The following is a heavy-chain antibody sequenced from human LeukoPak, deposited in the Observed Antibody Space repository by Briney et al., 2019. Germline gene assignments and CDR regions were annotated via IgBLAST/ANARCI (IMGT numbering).Heavy chain of an antibody. CDR2: ISYDGSNK. Sequence: PGRSLRLSCAASGFTFSSYGMHWVRQAPGKGLEWVAVISYDGSNKYYADSVKGRFTISRDNSEDTLYLQMNSLRAEDTAVYYXAXDVXGGLVIHIIDYWGQGTLVTVSS. V-gene: IGHV3-30*18. J-gene: IGHJ4*02. CDR3: AXDVXGGLVIHIIDY. CDR1: GFTFSSYG. D-gene: IGHD3/OR15-3a*01.